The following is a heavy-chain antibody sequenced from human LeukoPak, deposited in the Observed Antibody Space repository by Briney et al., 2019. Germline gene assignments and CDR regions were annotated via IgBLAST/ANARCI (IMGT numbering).Heavy chain of an antibody. J-gene: IGHJ4*02. Sequence: GGSLRLSCAASGFTFNNYGMHWVRQAPGKGLEWLAVISYDGRNKHYPDSVKGRFTISRDISTDTLWLQMDSLRTEDTAVYYCAKGPLRGTAAAIDYWGQGTLVTVSS. CDR2: ISYDGRNK. CDR3: AKGPLRGTAAAIDY. V-gene: IGHV3-30*18. D-gene: IGHD2-2*01. CDR1: GFTFNNYG.